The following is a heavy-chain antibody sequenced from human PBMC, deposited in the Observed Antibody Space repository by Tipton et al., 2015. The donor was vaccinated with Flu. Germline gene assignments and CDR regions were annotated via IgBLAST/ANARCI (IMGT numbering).Heavy chain of an antibody. CDR3: ARYGTYDGSRFFQH. V-gene: IGHV4-59*01. J-gene: IGHJ1*01. Sequence: TLSLTCTVSGGSISSYYWSWIRQPPRKGLEWIGYIYYSGSTNYNPSLKGRVTISVDTSKNQFSLKLSSVTAADTAVYYCARYGTYDGSRFFQHWGQGTLVTVSS. CDR2: IYYSGST. CDR1: GGSISSYY. D-gene: IGHD1-26*01.